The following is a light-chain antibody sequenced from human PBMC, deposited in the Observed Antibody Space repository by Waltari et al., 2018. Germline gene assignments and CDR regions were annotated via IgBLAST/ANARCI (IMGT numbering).Light chain of an antibody. J-gene: IGLJ2*01. Sequence: SYELTQPTSVSVAPGQTASITCSGDNLGAKYACCYQQKPGQSPVLVIHQNTKRPSGIPERFSGSNSGNTATLTISGTQTIDEADYHCQAWDSTYARVFGGGTKLTVL. CDR3: QAWDSTYARV. CDR1: NLGAKY. CDR2: QNT. V-gene: IGLV3-1*01.